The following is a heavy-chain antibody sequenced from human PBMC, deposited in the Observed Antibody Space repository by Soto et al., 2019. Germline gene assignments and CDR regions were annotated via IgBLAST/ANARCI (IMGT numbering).Heavy chain of an antibody. V-gene: IGHV1-46*03. D-gene: IGHD2-15*01. CDR3: ASNRLSLILDCSGGSCYSSLDY. J-gene: IGHJ4*02. CDR2: INPSGGST. Sequence: ASVKVSCKASGYTFTSYYMHWVRQAPGQGLEWMGIINPSGGSTSYAQKFQGRVTMTRDTSTSTVYMELSSLRSEDTAVYYCASNRLSLILDCSGGSCYSSLDYWGQGTLVTVSS. CDR1: GYTFTSYY.